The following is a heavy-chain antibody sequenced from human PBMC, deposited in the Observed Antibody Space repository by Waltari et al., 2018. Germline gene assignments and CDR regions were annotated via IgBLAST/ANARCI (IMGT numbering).Heavy chain of an antibody. J-gene: IGHJ4*02. V-gene: IGHV1-46*03. CDR2: INPIGGST. D-gene: IGHD2-2*01. Sequence: QVQLVQSGAEVKKPGASVKVSCKASGYTFTSYYMHWVRQAPGQGLEWMGIINPIGGSTSYVQKFQGRVTMTSDTSTSTVYMELSSLRSEDTAVYYCARVAGGRARAYQDWGQGTLVTVSS. CDR3: ARVAGGRARAYQD. CDR1: GYTFTSYY.